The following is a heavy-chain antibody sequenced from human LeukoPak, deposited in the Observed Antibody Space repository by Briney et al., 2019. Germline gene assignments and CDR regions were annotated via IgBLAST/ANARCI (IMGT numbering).Heavy chain of an antibody. D-gene: IGHD3-22*01. Sequence: GSLGLSCAASGFTFTNAWMSWVRQAPGKGLEWVGRIKSKTDGGTADYAAPVKGRFTISRDDSKNTLYLQMNSLKTEDTAVYCCTKYYYDSSGYLYYFDYWGQGTLVTVSS. CDR1: GFTFTNAW. CDR2: IKSKTDGGTA. V-gene: IGHV3-15*01. J-gene: IGHJ4*02. CDR3: TKYYYDSSGYLYYFDY.